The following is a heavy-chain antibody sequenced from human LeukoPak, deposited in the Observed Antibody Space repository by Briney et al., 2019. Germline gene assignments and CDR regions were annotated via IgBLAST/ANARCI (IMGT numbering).Heavy chain of an antibody. D-gene: IGHD3-10*01. V-gene: IGHV4-59*01. CDR3: ARSSYYGSGSYSWFDP. Sequence: PSETLSLTCTVSGGSISSYYWSWIRQPPGKGLEWIGYIYYSGSTNYNPSLKSRVTISVDTSKNQFSLKLSSVTAADTAVYYCARSSYYGSGSYSWFDPWGQGTLVTVSS. CDR2: IYYSGST. J-gene: IGHJ5*02. CDR1: GGSISSYY.